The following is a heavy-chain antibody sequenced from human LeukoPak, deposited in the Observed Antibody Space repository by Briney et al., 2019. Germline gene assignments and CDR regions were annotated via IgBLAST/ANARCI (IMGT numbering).Heavy chain of an antibody. CDR2: VNTDGSST. V-gene: IGHV3-74*01. CDR3: ARGGSGRSFDY. Sequence: GGSLRLSCAASGFTFRTYGMHWVRQAPGKGLVWVSRVNTDGSSTSYADSVKGRFTISRDNAKNTLYLQMNSLRAEGTAVYFCARGGSGRSFDYWGQGTLVTVSS. D-gene: IGHD6-19*01. J-gene: IGHJ4*02. CDR1: GFTFRTYG.